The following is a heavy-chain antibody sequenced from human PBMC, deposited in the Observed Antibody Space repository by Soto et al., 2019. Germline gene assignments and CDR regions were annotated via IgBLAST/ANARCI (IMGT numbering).Heavy chain of an antibody. D-gene: IGHD2-2*01. CDR3: ARLYCSSTSCYLWGVDYYYGMDV. J-gene: IGHJ6*02. V-gene: IGHV4-59*01. CDR2: IYYSGST. Sequence: KTPETLSLSCTITDSPISCYHWSATRQPPGQGLERHGYIYYSGSTNYNPSLKSRVTISVDTSTSTAYMELRILRSDDTAVYYCARLYCSSTSCYLWGVDYYYGMDVWGQGTTVTVSS. CDR1: DSPISCYH.